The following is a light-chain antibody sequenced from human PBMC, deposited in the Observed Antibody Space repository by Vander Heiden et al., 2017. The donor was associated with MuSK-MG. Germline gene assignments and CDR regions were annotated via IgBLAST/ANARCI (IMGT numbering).Light chain of an antibody. V-gene: IGKV1-39*01. Sequence: DMQMTQSPCSLSASVGDRVTITCRASQTISNVLTWFQQKPGKAPKLLFSGAGRLQSGVPSRFSGSGSGTDFTLTLSTLQPEDFATYYCLQTVSYPLPFGPGTKVDIK. J-gene: IGKJ3*01. CDR2: GAG. CDR3: LQTVSYPLP. CDR1: QTISNV.